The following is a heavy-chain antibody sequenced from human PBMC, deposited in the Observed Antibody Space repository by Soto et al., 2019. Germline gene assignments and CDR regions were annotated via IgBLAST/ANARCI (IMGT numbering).Heavy chain of an antibody. V-gene: IGHV3-21*01. CDR2: ISSSSSYI. CDR3: ARAPSSGWPYFDY. Sequence: EVQLVESGGGLVKPGGSLRLSCAASGFTFSSYSMNWVRQAPGKGLEWVSSISSSSSYIYYADSVKGRFTISRDNAKNSLYLQMNSLRAEDTAVYYCARAPSSGWPYFDYWGQGTLVTVSS. J-gene: IGHJ4*02. CDR1: GFTFSSYS. D-gene: IGHD6-19*01.